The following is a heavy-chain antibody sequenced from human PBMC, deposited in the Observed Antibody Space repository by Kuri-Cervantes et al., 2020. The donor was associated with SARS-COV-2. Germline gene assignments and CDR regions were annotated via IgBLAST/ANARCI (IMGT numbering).Heavy chain of an antibody. D-gene: IGHD4-17*01. CDR1: GYTFTGYY. CDR3: ARIPHPHDYGDPSLDY. Sequence: ASVKVSCKASGYTFTGYYMHWVRQAPGQGLEWMGGIIPIFGTANYAQKFQGRVTMTRDTSISTAYMELSRLRSDDAAVYYCARIPHPHDYGDPSLDYWGQGTLVTVSS. V-gene: IGHV1-2*02. CDR2: IIPIFGTA. J-gene: IGHJ4*02.